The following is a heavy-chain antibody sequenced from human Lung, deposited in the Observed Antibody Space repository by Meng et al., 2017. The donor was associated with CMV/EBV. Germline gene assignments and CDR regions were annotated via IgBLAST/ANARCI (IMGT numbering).Heavy chain of an antibody. V-gene: IGHV3-48*01. CDR1: GFTFSTYS. CDR2: ISSSSSTI. Sequence: GGSXRLSCAASGFTFSTYSMNWVRQAPGKGLEWVSYISSSSSTIYYADSVKGRFTISRDNSKNTLSLQMNSLRAEDTAVYYCAGMVFAGDYWGQGTLVTVSS. J-gene: IGHJ4*02. D-gene: IGHD2-8*01. CDR3: AGMVFAGDY.